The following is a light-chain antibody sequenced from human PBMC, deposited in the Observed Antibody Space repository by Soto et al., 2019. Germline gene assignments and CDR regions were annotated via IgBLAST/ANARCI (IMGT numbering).Light chain of an antibody. J-gene: IGKJ1*01. CDR3: QQYNNWPWT. Sequence: EIMTTQSPATLSVSPGERVTLSCRASQNVSSNLAWYQHKLGQAPRLLIYGASPRATGIPARFSGSGSGTEFTLTTSNLQSEDFAVYYCQQYNNWPWTFGQGTKVDIK. V-gene: IGKV3-15*01. CDR2: GAS. CDR1: QNVSSN.